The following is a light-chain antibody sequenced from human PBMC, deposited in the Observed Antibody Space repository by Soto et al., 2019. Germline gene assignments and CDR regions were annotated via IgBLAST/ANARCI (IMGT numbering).Light chain of an antibody. CDR1: QSVSSN. CDR3: QQYNNWPST. V-gene: IGKV3-15*01. J-gene: IGKJ2*01. Sequence: EIVMTQSPATLSVSPGERATLSCRASQSVSSNLAWYQQKPGQAPRLLIYGASTRATGIPARFSGSGSGTEFTLTISSLQSEDFAVYYCQQYNNWPSTFGQGTKLVMK. CDR2: GAS.